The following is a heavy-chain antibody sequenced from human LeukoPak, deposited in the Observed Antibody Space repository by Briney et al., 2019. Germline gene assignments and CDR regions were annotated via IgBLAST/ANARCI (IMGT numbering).Heavy chain of an antibody. Sequence: GGALTLSRAATRLIHLDFRMSWVRQAPGRGLEGVARIYQYERGKHFVDSVKGRFTISRDNAKNSLFLQMNSLRAEDTAVYFCARDGCTSTTCSTLGGFNHWAQGTLVTVSS. D-gene: IGHD2-2*01. CDR2: IYQYERGK. CDR3: ARDGCTSTTCSTLGGFNH. J-gene: IGHJ4*02. CDR1: RLIHLDFR. V-gene: IGHV3-7*01.